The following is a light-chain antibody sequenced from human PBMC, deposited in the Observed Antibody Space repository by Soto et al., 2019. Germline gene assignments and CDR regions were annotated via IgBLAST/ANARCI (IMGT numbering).Light chain of an antibody. CDR2: SDN. J-gene: IGLJ3*02. V-gene: IGLV1-44*01. CDR3: AAWDESPNVPV. CDR1: NSNIGRNT. Sequence: QSLLPQPPSASGTPGQRVTISCSGSNSNIGRNTVNWYQQFPGAAPNLLIHSDNERPSGVPDRFSGSRSGTSASLAISGLQSEDEADYYCAAWDESPNVPVFGGGTKVTVL.